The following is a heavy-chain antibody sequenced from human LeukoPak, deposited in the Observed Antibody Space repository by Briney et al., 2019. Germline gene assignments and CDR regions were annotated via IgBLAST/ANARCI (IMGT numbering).Heavy chain of an antibody. CDR3: ARDRGCSSTSCYTSKNWFDP. CDR2: IYTSGST. V-gene: IGHV4-4*07. Sequence: PSETLSLTCTVPGGSISSYYWCWIRQPAGKGLEWIVRIYTSGSTNYNPSLKSRVTISVDTSKNQFSLKLSSVTAADTAVYYCARDRGCSSTSCYTSKNWFDPWGQGTLVTVSS. J-gene: IGHJ5*02. CDR1: GGSISSYY. D-gene: IGHD2-2*02.